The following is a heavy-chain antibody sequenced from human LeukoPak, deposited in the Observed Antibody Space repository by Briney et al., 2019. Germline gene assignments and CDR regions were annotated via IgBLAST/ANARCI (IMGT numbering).Heavy chain of an antibody. CDR1: GGSISSSSYY. CDR2: IYYSGST. D-gene: IGHD5-18*01. Sequence: PSETLSLTCTVSGGSISSSSYYWGWIRQPPGKGLEWIGSIYYSGSTYYNPSLKSRVTISVDTSKNQFSLKLSSVTAADTAVYCCASTGGYSYGYAEYYFDYWGQGTLVTVSS. V-gene: IGHV4-39*01. CDR3: ASTGGYSYGYAEYYFDY. J-gene: IGHJ4*02.